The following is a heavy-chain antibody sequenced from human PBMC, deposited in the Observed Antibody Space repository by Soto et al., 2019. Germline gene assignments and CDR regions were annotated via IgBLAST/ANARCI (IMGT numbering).Heavy chain of an antibody. J-gene: IGHJ6*02. D-gene: IGHD3-3*01. CDR2: IYSSGAT. CDR3: ARANYYDFWSGYPFDYGMDV. Sequence: LSLTCSVSGGSISGHYWSWIRLPAGRRLQWVGRIYSSGATNYNPSLKSRVRMSVDTSKNQFSLKLSSVTAADTAVYYCARANYYDFWSGYPFDYGMDVWGQGTTVTVSS. CDR1: GGSISGHY. V-gene: IGHV4-4*07.